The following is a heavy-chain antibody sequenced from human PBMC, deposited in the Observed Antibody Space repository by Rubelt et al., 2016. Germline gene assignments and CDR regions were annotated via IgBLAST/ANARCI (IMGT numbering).Heavy chain of an antibody. CDR2: ISGGGGTT. CDR1: YA. CDR3: ARARDYYYYHMDV. Sequence: YAMSWVRQAPGKGLECVSGISGGGGTTYYADSVKGRFTISRDNSKHTLHLQMNSLRVEDTAVYYCARARDYYYYHMDVWGQGTTVTVSS. V-gene: IGHV3-23*01. J-gene: IGHJ6*02.